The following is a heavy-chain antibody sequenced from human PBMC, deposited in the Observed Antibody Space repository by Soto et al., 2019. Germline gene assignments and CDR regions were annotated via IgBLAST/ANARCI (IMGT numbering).Heavy chain of an antibody. CDR2: IIPIFGTA. CDR3: ARRRAARGAFDI. Sequence: QVQLVQSGAEVKKPGSSVKVSCKASGGTFSSYAISWVRQAPGQGLEWMGGIIPIFGTANYAQKFQGRVTMTRDTSISTAYMELSRLRSDDTAVYYCARRRAARGAFDIWGQGTMVTVSS. J-gene: IGHJ3*02. CDR1: GGTFSSYA. V-gene: IGHV1-69*06. D-gene: IGHD5-18*01.